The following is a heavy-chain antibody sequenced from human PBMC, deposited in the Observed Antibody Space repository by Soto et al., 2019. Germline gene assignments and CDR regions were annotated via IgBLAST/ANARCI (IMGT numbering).Heavy chain of an antibody. D-gene: IGHD1-26*01. Sequence: GGSLRLSCAASGFTFSSYAMSWVRQAPGKGLEWVSAISGSGGSTYYADSVKGRFTISRDNSKNTLYLQMNSLRAEDTAVYYCAKVHLGATGDYNWFDPWGQGTLVTVSS. V-gene: IGHV3-23*01. CDR1: GFTFSSYA. J-gene: IGHJ5*02. CDR2: ISGSGGST. CDR3: AKVHLGATGDYNWFDP.